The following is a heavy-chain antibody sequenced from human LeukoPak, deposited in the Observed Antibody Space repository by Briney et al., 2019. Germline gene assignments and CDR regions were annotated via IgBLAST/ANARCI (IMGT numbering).Heavy chain of an antibody. CDR2: TSYSRTT. V-gene: IGHV4-59*08. CDR3: AKLGHSDGWYLGAFDI. CDR1: GGSTTGHY. Sequence: KTSETLSLTCAVSGGSTTGHYWNWIRQTPGMRLEWIGYTSYSRTTIYNSYFKGRATMSIDTSKNQLYLNLTSVTATDTAVYYCAKLGHSDGWYLGAFDIWGQGTTVIVSS. D-gene: IGHD6-19*01. J-gene: IGHJ3*02.